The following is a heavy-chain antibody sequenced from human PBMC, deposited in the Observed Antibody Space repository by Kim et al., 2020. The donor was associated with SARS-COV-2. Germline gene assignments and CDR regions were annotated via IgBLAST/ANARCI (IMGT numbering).Heavy chain of an antibody. Sequence: STYYADSVKGRFTISRDNSKNTLYLQMNSLRAEDTAVYYCARGRGLLFDYWGQGTLVTVSS. CDR2: ST. V-gene: IGHV3-53*01. D-gene: IGHD3-16*01. CDR3: ARGRGLLFDY. J-gene: IGHJ4*02.